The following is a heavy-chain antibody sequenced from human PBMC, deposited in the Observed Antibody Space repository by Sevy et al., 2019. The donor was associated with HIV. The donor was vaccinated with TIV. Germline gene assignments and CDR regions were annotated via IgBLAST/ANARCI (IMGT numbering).Heavy chain of an antibody. CDR2: ISWNSGAI. Sequence: GGSLRLSCVASGFAFSDYAMHWVRQVPGKGLEWVSGISWNSGAIGYADSVKGRLTISGDNAKNSLHLQMNSLRVEDTALYYCGRAQGYCVINSCFGGSINAFDIWGQGTMVTVSS. V-gene: IGHV3-9*01. CDR3: GRAQGYCVINSCFGGSINAFDI. D-gene: IGHD2-15*01. J-gene: IGHJ3*02. CDR1: GFAFSDYA.